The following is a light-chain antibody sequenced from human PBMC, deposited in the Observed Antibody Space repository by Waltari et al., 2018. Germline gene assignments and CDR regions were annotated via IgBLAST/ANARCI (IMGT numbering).Light chain of an antibody. CDR2: GAS. CDR1: QSLTKQY. CDR3: QQYGSSIMYT. V-gene: IGKV3-20*01. J-gene: IGKJ2*01. Sequence: IVLTQSPGTLSLAPGERAGLSCRASQSLTKQYLAWYQQNPGPAPRLLIYGASSRAAGIPDRFSGSWSGTDFTLTISRLETEDFGVYYCQQYGSSIMYTFGQGTKLEIK.